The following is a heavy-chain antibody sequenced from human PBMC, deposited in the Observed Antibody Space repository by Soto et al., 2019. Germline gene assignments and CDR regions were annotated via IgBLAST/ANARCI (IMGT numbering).Heavy chain of an antibody. J-gene: IGHJ5*01. CDR1: GGSFSGYY. V-gene: IGHV4-34*01. D-gene: IGHD3-10*02. CDR2: INHSGST. CDR3: ARVRVRGDSNNWYVP. Sequence: SETLSLTCAVYGGSFSGYYWSWIRQPPGKGLEWIGEINHSGSTNYNPSLKSRVTISVDTSKNQFSLKLSSVTAADTAVYYCARVRVRGDSNNWYVPSCLGDLLTISS.